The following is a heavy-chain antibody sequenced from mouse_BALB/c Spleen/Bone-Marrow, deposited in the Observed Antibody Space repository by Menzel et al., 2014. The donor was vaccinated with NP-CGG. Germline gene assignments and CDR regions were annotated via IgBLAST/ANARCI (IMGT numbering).Heavy chain of an antibody. CDR1: GFSLTSYG. CDR3: AKNIGYYYGSSYYAMDY. V-gene: IGHV2-5-1*01. D-gene: IGHD1-1*01. J-gene: IGHJ4*01. Sequence: VKVVESGPSLVQPSQSLSITCTASGFSLTSYGVHWVRQSPGKGLEWLGVIWRGGSTDYNAAFMSRLSITKDNSKSQVFFKMNSLQADDTAIYYCAKNIGYYYGSSYYAMDYWGQGTSVTASS. CDR2: IWRGGST.